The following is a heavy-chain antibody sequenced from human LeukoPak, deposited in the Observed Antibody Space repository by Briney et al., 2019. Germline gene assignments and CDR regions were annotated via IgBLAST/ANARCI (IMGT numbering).Heavy chain of an antibody. D-gene: IGHD1-26*01. V-gene: IGHV3-48*01. CDR3: AKDNSGSYHLDY. CDR1: GFTFSTFS. J-gene: IGHJ4*02. CDR2: ISSISRTI. Sequence: PGGSLRVSCAASGFTFSTFSINWVRQAPGKGLEWVSYISSISRTIYYADSLKGRFTISRDNAKNSLYLQMNSLRAEDTAVYYCAKDNSGSYHLDYWRQPTLATLCS.